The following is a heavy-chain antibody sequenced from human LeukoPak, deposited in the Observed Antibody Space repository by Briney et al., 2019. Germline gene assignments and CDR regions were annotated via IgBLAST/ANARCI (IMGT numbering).Heavy chain of an antibody. Sequence: GRSLRLSCAASGFTFSSYAMHWVRQAPGKGLEWVAVISYDGSNKYYADSVKGRFTISRDNSKNTLYLQMNSLRAEDTAVYYCAKDPSSGWLDYWGQGTLVTVSS. CDR2: ISYDGSNK. CDR3: AKDPSSGWLDY. CDR1: GFTFSSYA. V-gene: IGHV3-30-3*01. D-gene: IGHD6-19*01. J-gene: IGHJ4*02.